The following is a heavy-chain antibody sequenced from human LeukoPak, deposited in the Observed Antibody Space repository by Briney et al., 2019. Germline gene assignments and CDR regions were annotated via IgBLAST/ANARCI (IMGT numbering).Heavy chain of an antibody. V-gene: IGHV3-30*02. D-gene: IGHD2-2*01. Sequence: GGSLRLSCAASGFSFSNYGMHWVRQAPGKGLEWVAFMRYDGSNKSYADSVKGRFTISRDNSKNTLYLQMSSLRAEDTAEYYCAKDLCSTTSCYSDYWGQGTLVTVSS. CDR3: AKDLCSTTSCYSDY. CDR1: GFSFSNYG. J-gene: IGHJ4*02. CDR2: MRYDGSNK.